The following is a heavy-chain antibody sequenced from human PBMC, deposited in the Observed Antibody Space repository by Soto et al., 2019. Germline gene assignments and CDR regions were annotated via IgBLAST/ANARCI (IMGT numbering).Heavy chain of an antibody. CDR1: GYTFTSYG. Sequence: QVQLVQSGAEAKKPGASVKVSCKASGYTFTSYGISWVRQAPGQGLEWMGWISAYNGNTNYAQKLQGRVTMTTDTSTSTAYMELRSLRSDDTAVYYCARHEAGYYDFWSGYYYYYGMDVWGQGTTVTVSS. V-gene: IGHV1-18*01. D-gene: IGHD3-3*01. CDR2: ISAYNGNT. J-gene: IGHJ6*02. CDR3: ARHEAGYYDFWSGYYYYYGMDV.